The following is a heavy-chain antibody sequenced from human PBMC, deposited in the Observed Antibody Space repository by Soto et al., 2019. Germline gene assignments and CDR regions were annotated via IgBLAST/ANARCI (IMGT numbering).Heavy chain of an antibody. CDR1: GGTFSSYA. CDR3: ARGTAMVSGYYYYGMDV. D-gene: IGHD5-18*01. CDR2: IIPIFGTA. J-gene: IGHJ6*02. V-gene: IGHV1-69*12. Sequence: QVQLVQSGAEVKKPGSSVKVSCKASGGTFSSYAISWVRQAPGQGLEWMGGIIPIFGTANYAQKFQGRVTIPADESTSTAYMELSSLRSEDTAVYYCARGTAMVSGYYYYGMDVWGQGTTVTVSS.